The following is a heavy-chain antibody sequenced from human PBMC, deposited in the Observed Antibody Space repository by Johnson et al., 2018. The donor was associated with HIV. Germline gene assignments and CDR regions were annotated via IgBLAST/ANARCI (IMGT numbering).Heavy chain of an antibody. J-gene: IGHJ3*01. D-gene: IGHD2-15*01. V-gene: IGHV3-74*01. CDR1: GFTFSNYW. CDR3: ARTACSGARCLGYDPFDV. Sequence: VQLVESGGGLVQPGGSLRLSCGASGFTFSNYWVQWVRQAPGKGLVWVSRINGDGSRTSYADSVKGRFTIARDNAKNTLYLQMQSLRAGDTAVYYWARTACSGARCLGYDPFDVWGQGTMVTVSS. CDR2: INGDGSRT.